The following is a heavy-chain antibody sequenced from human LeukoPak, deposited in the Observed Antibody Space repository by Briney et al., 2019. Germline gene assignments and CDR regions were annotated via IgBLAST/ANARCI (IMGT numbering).Heavy chain of an antibody. Sequence: PGGSLRLSCAASGFTVSNSYTNWVRQAPGKGLEWVSLIYSGGGTYYADSVKGRFTISRDNSKNTLYLQMNSLRAEDTAVYYCARNYYDSSAYYYFDYWGQGTLVTVSS. CDR2: IYSGGGT. J-gene: IGHJ4*02. D-gene: IGHD3-22*01. V-gene: IGHV3-66*01. CDR3: ARNYYDSSAYYYFDY. CDR1: GFTVSNSY.